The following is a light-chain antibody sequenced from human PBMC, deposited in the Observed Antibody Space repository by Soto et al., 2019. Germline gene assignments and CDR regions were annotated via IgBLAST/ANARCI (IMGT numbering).Light chain of an antibody. CDR3: QTYDKAPWT. Sequence: DIQMAQSPSSLSASVGDRVTITFRASRGIYTHLAWYQQKPGNAPKLLIYGASTLQSGVPSRFSASGSGTDFFLTISGLQSEDVGTYFCQTYDKAPWTFGPGTRV. CDR1: RGIYTH. J-gene: IGKJ1*01. CDR2: GAS. V-gene: IGKV1-27*01.